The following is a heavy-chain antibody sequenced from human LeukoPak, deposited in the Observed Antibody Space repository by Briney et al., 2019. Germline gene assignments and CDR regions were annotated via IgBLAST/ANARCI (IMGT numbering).Heavy chain of an antibody. CDR2: INPNSGGT. CDR1: GYTFTGYY. D-gene: IGHD3-16*02. J-gene: IGHJ4*02. CDR3: ARGAEGSYRSAFDY. Sequence: ASVKVSCKASGYTFTGYYMHWVRQAPGQGLEWMGWINPNSGGTNYAQKFQGWVTMTRDTSISTAYMELSRLRSDDTAVYYCARGAEGSYRSAFDYWGQGTLVTVSS. V-gene: IGHV1-2*04.